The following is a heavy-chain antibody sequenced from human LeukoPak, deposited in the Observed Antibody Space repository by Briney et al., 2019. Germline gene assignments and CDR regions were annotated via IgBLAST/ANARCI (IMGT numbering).Heavy chain of an antibody. V-gene: IGHV4-59*08. D-gene: IGHD3-9*01. CDR1: GGSISSYY. CDR2: IYYGGST. Sequence: SETLSLTCTVSGGSISSYYWSWIRQPPGKGLEWIGYIYYGGSTNYSPSLKSRVTISVDTSKNQFSLKLSSVTAADTAVYYCARLILTGYYVFDYWGQGTLVTVSS. CDR3: ARLILTGYYVFDY. J-gene: IGHJ4*02.